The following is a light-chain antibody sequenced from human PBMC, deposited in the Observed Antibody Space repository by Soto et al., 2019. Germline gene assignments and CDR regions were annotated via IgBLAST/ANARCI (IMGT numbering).Light chain of an antibody. Sequence: EIGMTQSPATLSVSAGERATLSCRASQSVSSNLAWYQQKPGQAPRLLIYGASTRATGIPGRFSGSGSGTEFTLTISSLQSEDFAVYYCQQYNNWPPFTFGPGTKVDIK. CDR3: QQYNNWPPFT. CDR2: GAS. J-gene: IGKJ3*01. V-gene: IGKV3-15*01. CDR1: QSVSSN.